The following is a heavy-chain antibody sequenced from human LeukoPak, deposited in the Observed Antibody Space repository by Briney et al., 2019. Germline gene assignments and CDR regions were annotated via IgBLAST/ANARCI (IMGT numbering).Heavy chain of an antibody. D-gene: IGHD5-18*01. V-gene: IGHV1-8*01. Sequence: ASVKASRKASGYTFTRYDINWVRQATGQGLEWMGWMNPNSGNTGYAQKFQGRVTMTRNTSISTAYMELSSLRSEDTAVYYCARSIQPSYYYYYGMDVWGQGTTVTVSS. CDR2: MNPNSGNT. CDR3: ARSIQPSYYYYYGMDV. J-gene: IGHJ6*02. CDR1: GYTFTRYD.